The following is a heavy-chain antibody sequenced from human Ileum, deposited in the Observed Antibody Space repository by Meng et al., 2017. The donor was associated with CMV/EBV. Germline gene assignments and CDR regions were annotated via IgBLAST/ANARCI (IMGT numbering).Heavy chain of an antibody. CDR1: D. V-gene: IGHV1-8*01. Sequence: DINWVRQHTGQGLEWMGWMDPNSGNTGDAQKLQGRVTMTRNTSISTAYMELSSLRSEDTAVYYCARDLRGGYQGMGEFRNNWFDPWGQGTLVTVSS. CDR2: MDPNSGNT. CDR3: ARDLRGGYQGMGEFRNNWFDP. D-gene: IGHD3-16*01. J-gene: IGHJ5*02.